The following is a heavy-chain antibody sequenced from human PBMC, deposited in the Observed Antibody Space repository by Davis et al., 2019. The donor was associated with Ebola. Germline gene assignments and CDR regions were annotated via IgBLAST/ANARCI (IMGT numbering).Heavy chain of an antibody. V-gene: IGHV1-69*06. CDR2: IIPIFGTA. Sequence: AASVKVSCKASGGTFSSYAISWVRQAPGQGLEWMGGIIPIFGTANYAQKFQGRVTITADKSTSTAYMELSSLRSEDTAVYYCARGGTVDAFDIWGQGTMVTVSS. D-gene: IGHD4-17*01. CDR1: GGTFSSYA. CDR3: ARGGTVDAFDI. J-gene: IGHJ3*02.